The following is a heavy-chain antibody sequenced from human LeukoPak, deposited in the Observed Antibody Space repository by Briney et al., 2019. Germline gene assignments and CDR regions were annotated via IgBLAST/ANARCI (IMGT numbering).Heavy chain of an antibody. CDR2: ISAYNGNT. J-gene: IGHJ4*02. CDR1: GYTFTSYG. CDR3: ARGKVPPLTPLIDY. V-gene: IGHV1-18*01. D-gene: IGHD1-14*01. Sequence: ASVRVSCKASGYTFTSYGISWVRQAPGQGLEWVGWISAYNGNTNYAQKLQGRVTMTTDTSTSTAYMELRSLRSDDTAVYYCARGKVPPLTPLIDYWGQGTLVTVSS.